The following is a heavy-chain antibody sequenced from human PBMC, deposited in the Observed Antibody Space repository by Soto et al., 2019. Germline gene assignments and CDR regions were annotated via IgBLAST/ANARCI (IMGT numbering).Heavy chain of an antibody. J-gene: IGHJ5*02. V-gene: IGHV4-31*03. CDR3: ARDHRSYSNPWGWFDP. CDR2: IYYSGST. CDR1: GGSISSGGYY. D-gene: IGHD4-4*01. Sequence: SETLSLTCTVSGGSISSGGYYWSWIRQHPGKGLEWIGYIYYSGSTYYNPSLKSRVTISVDTSKNQFSLKLSSVTAADTAVYYCARDHRSYSNPWGWFDPWGQGTLVTVSS.